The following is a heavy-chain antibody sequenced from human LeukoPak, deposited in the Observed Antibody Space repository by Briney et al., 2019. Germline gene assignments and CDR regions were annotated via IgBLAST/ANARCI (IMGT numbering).Heavy chain of an antibody. CDR1: GYTFTSYD. D-gene: IGHD2-15*01. Sequence: GASVKVSCKASGYTFTSYDINWVRQATGQGLEWMGWMNPNSGNTGYAQKFQGRVTMTRNTSISTAYMELSSLRSEDTAVYYCARYYCSGGSCYLLFDYWGQGTLVTVSS. CDR3: ARYYCSGGSCYLLFDY. CDR2: MNPNSGNT. J-gene: IGHJ4*02. V-gene: IGHV1-8*01.